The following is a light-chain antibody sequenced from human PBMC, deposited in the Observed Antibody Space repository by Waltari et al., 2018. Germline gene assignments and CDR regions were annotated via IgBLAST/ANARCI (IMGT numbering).Light chain of an antibody. CDR1: GSDIGSYNR. V-gene: IGLV2-18*02. J-gene: IGLJ1*01. Sequence: QSALTQPPSVSGSPGQSVTISCSGTGSDIGSYNRVSWYQQPPGTAPRLMIYEVNNRPSGVPDRFSRSKSGNTASLTISGLQAEDEADYYCSSYTSDTTQVFGTGTKVTV. CDR2: EVN. CDR3: SSYTSDTTQV.